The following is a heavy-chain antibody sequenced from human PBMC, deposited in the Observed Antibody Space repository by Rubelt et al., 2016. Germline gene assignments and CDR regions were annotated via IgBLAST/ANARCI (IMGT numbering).Heavy chain of an antibody. CDR3: ARSPRYDFEDNWFDP. V-gene: IGHV1-46*01. J-gene: IGHJ5*02. Sequence: QVQLVQSGAEVKKPGASVKVSRKASGYTFTSYYMHWVRQAPGQGLEWMGIINPSGGSTSYAQKFQGRVTMTRDTSTSTVYMELSSLRSEDTAVYYCARSPRYDFEDNWFDPWGQGTLVTVSS. CDR2: INPSGGST. CDR1: GYTFTSYY. D-gene: IGHD3-3*01.